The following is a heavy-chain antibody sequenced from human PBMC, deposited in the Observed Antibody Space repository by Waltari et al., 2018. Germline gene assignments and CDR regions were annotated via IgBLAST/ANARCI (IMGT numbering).Heavy chain of an antibody. V-gene: IGHV3-7*03. J-gene: IGHJ4*02. Sequence: EVQLVESGGDLVQPGGSLRLPCVASGFHFRGYWMTWVRQAPGKGLEWVAIIKEDDSEIYYLDFVKGRFTISRENAKNSVHLQMNSLRVEDTAVYYCARGSGFLIDYWGQGTLVTVSS. CDR1: GFHFRGYW. CDR2: IKEDDSEI. CDR3: ARGSGFLIDY. D-gene: IGHD3-22*01.